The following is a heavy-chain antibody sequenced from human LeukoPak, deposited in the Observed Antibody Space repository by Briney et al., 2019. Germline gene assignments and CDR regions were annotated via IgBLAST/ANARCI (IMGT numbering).Heavy chain of an antibody. CDR2: IRYDGSNK. D-gene: IGHD6-13*01. V-gene: IGHV3-30*02. CDR3: AKDGSIAAAGTFDY. Sequence: PGGSLRLSXAASGFTFSSYGMHWVRQAPGKGLEWVAFIRYDGSNKYYADSVKGRFTISRDNSKNTLYLQMNSLRAEDTAVYYCAKDGSIAAAGTFDYWGQGTLVTVSS. J-gene: IGHJ4*02. CDR1: GFTFSSYG.